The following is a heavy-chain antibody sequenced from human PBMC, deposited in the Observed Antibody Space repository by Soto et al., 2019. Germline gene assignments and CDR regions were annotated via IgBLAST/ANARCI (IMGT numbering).Heavy chain of an antibody. D-gene: IGHD2-8*01. V-gene: IGHV3-74*01. CDR2: INSDGRST. CDR3: ARPPYCTNGVCYTPY. CDR1: GFTFSSYW. J-gene: IGHJ4*02. Sequence: GGSLRLSCAASGFTFSSYWMHWVRQAPGKGLVWVSRINSDGRSTSYADSVKGRFTISRDNAKNKRYRQMNSLRAGETAVYYCARPPYCTNGVCYTPYWGQGTVVTVSS.